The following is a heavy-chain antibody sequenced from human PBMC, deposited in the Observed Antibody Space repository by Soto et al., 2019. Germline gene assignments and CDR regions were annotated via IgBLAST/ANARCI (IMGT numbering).Heavy chain of an antibody. Sequence: SVKVDCNASGSTSSGYAISWVRQAPGQGLEWMGGIIPIFGTANYAQKFHGRVTITADESTSTAYMELSSLISEDTAVYYCARDRTHYYGRSGYLLDYWGQEPWSP. D-gene: IGHD3-22*01. CDR1: GSTSSGYA. V-gene: IGHV1-69*13. J-gene: IGHJ4*01. CDR3: ARDRTHYYGRSGYLLDY. CDR2: IIPIFGTA.